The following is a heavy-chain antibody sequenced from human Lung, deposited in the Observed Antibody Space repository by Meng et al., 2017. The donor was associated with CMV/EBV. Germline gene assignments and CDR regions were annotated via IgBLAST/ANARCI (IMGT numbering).Heavy chain of an antibody. CDR2: IYYSGST. J-gene: IGHJ4*02. Sequence: SETLSLXCTVSGDSISSSSYYWGWIRQPPGKGLEWIGSIYYSGSTNYNPSLKSRVTISIDTSKNQFSLKLSSVTAADTAVYYCATDQQYSSSIYWGQGPLVTVSS. D-gene: IGHD6-6*01. CDR1: GDSISSSSYY. V-gene: IGHV4-39*07. CDR3: ATDQQYSSSIY.